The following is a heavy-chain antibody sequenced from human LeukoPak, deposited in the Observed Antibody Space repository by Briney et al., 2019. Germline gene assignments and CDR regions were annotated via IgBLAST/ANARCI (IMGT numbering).Heavy chain of an antibody. Sequence: GGSLRLSCAASGFSVSSNYMTWVRQAPGKGLEWVSVMYSGGTTYYADSVKGRFTISRDSSKNTLYLQMNSLRAEDTAVYYCARDPRRDGYPLPNALNYYYYGMDVWGQGTTVTVSS. CDR3: ARDPRRDGYPLPNALNYYYYGMDV. CDR2: MYSGGTT. V-gene: IGHV3-53*01. CDR1: GFSVSSNY. D-gene: IGHD5-24*01. J-gene: IGHJ6*02.